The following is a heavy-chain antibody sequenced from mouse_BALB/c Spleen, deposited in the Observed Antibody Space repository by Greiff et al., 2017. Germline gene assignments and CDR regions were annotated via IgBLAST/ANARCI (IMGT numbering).Heavy chain of an antibody. D-gene: IGHD1-2*01. CDR2: IDPANGNT. CDR1: GFNIKDTY. Sequence: DVKLQESGAELVKPGASVKLSCTASGFNIKDTYMHWVKQRPEQGLEWIGRIDPANGNTKYDPKFQGKATITADTSSNTAYLQLSSLTSEDTAVYYCAIIHYYGYYAMDYWGQGTSVTVSS. V-gene: IGHV14-3*02. CDR3: AIIHYYGYYAMDY. J-gene: IGHJ4*01.